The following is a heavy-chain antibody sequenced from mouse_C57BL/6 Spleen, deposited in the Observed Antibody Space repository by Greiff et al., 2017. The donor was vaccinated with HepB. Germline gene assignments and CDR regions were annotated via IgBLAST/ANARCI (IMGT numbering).Heavy chain of an antibody. CDR1: GYSITSGYY. CDR3: VENDYDWFAY. Sequence: VQLQQSGPGLVKPSQSLSLTCSVTGYSITSGYYWNWIRQFPGNKLEWMGYISYDGSNNYNPSLKNRTSITRDTSKNQFYLRLKSVTTEDTATYYGVENDYDWFAYWGQGTLVTVSA. CDR2: ISYDGSN. J-gene: IGHJ3*01. V-gene: IGHV3-6*01. D-gene: IGHD2-4*01.